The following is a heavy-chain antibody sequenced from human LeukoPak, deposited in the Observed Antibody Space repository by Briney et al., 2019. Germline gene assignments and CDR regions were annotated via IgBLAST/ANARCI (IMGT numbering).Heavy chain of an antibody. Sequence: GGSLRLSCAASGFTLSTYWMSWVRQAPGKGLEWVANIKQDGSHKNYVDSVKGRFTISRDNAKNSLYLQMNSLRAEDTAVYYCARVLGSGSYRSPSRAYNWFDPWGQGTLVTVSS. CDR2: IKQDGSHK. D-gene: IGHD3-10*01. V-gene: IGHV3-7*01. J-gene: IGHJ5*02. CDR1: GFTLSTYW. CDR3: ARVLGSGSYRSPSRAYNWFDP.